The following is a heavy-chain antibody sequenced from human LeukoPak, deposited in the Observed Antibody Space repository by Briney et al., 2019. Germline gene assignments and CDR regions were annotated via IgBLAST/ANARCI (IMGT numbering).Heavy chain of an antibody. CDR1: GYTFTGYY. Sequence: ASVKVSCKASGYTFTGYYMHWVRQAPGQGLEWMGWINPNSGGTNYAQKFQGRVTMTRDTSISTAYMELSRLRSDDTAVYYCARAYRYTRSLYVFDIWGKGQWSPSLQ. D-gene: IGHD1-14*01. J-gene: IGHJ3*02. V-gene: IGHV1-2*02. CDR3: ARAYRYTRSLYVFDI. CDR2: INPNSGGT.